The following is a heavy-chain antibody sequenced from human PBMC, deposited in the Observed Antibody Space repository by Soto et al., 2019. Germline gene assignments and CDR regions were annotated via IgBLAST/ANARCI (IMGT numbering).Heavy chain of an antibody. CDR3: AKVPPAAYYDILTGFDY. V-gene: IGHV3-23*01. J-gene: IGHJ4*02. CDR1: GFTFSSYA. Sequence: VQLLESGGGLVQPGGSLRLSCAASGFTFSSYAMSWVRQAPGKGLEWVSAISGSGGSTYYADSVKGRFTISRDNSKNTLYLQMNSLRAEDTAVYYCAKVPPAAYYDILTGFDYWGQGTLVTVSS. D-gene: IGHD3-9*01. CDR2: ISGSGGST.